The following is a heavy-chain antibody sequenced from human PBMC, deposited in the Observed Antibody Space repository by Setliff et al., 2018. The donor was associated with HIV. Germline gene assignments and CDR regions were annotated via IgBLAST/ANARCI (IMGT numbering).Heavy chain of an antibody. Sequence: GGSLRLSCAASGFTFRNYWMHWVRQAPGKGLEWVAVISNDGSHKYNIESVRGRFTISRDNSKNTVYLEMNSLRDEDTAMYYCAADSGLDYWSGRGFDYWGQGTLVTVSS. D-gene: IGHD3-3*01. CDR3: AADSGLDYWSGRGFDY. J-gene: IGHJ4*02. CDR1: GFTFRNYW. CDR2: ISNDGSHK. V-gene: IGHV3-30*03.